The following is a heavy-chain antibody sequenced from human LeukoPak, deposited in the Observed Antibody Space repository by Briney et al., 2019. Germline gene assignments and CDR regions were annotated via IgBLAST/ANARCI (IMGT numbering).Heavy chain of an antibody. J-gene: IGHJ3*02. Sequence: GGSLRLSCAASGFTFSSYWMHWVRQAPGKGLVWVSRISTDGSTTNAAAPVKGRLTIHRDNAKNTLYLQINSLRAEDTAVYYCVREYSSSSGRAFDMWGQGTMVTVSP. CDR3: VREYSSSSGRAFDM. CDR1: GFTFSSYW. CDR2: ISTDGSTT. D-gene: IGHD6-6*01. V-gene: IGHV3-74*01.